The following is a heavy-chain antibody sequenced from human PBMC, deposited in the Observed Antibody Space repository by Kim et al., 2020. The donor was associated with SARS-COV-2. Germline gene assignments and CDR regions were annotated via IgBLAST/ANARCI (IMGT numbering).Heavy chain of an antibody. V-gene: IGHV1-46*01. D-gene: IGHD3-16*02. J-gene: IGHJ4*02. CDR2: ST. CDR3: ARLYGDYFDY. Sequence: STSYAQKFQGRVTMTRDTSTSTVYMELSSLRSEDTAVYYCARLYGDYFDYWGQGTLVTVSS.